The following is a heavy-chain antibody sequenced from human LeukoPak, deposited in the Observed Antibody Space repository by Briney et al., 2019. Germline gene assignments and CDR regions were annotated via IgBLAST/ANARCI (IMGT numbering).Heavy chain of an antibody. V-gene: IGHV4-59*01. D-gene: IGHD6-19*01. CDR1: GGSISSFY. Sequence: SETLSLTCTVSGGSISSFYWSWIRQPPGKGLEWIGNIDYSGSTIYNPALKSRVTVSVATSKNQFSLNLTSVTAADTAVYYCAREGKLTGYFGGLGFNYWGQGILVTVSS. J-gene: IGHJ4*02. CDR3: AREGKLTGYFGGLGFNY. CDR2: IDYSGST.